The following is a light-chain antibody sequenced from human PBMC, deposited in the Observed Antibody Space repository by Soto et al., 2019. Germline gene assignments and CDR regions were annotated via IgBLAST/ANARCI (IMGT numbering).Light chain of an antibody. CDR2: GAS. Sequence: EIVLTQSPGTLSLSPGEGATLSCRASQNIYNNYLAWYQQKPGQAPRLLISGASSRATGIPDRFSGSGSGTDFTLTISRLESEDFAVYYCQQYNNWPRTFGQGTKVEIK. J-gene: IGKJ1*01. V-gene: IGKV3-20*01. CDR1: QNIYNNY. CDR3: QQYNNWPRT.